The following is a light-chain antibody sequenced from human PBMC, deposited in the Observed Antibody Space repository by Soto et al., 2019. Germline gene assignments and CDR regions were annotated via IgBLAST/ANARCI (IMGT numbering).Light chain of an antibody. CDR3: AAWDDSLNGSGWV. V-gene: IGLV1-44*01. CDR2: SNN. CDR1: SSNIGSNT. J-gene: IGLJ3*02. Sequence: QSVLTQPPSASGTPGQRVTISCSGSSSNIGSNTVNWYQQLPGTAPKLLIYSNNQRPSGVPDRFSGSKSGTSASLAISGLQSEDEADYYCAAWDDSLNGSGWVFGGGTKLTV.